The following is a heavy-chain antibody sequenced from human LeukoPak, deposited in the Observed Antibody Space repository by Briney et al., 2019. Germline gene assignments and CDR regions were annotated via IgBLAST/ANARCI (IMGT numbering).Heavy chain of an antibody. CDR1: GYTFTSYY. Sequence: GASVKVSCKASGYTFTSYYMHWVRQAPGQGLEWMGIINPSGGSTSYAQKFQGRVTMTRDTSTSTVYMELSSLRSEDTAVYYCARGTGSGSCYNITPSDWFDPWGQGTLVTVSS. D-gene: IGHD3-10*01. J-gene: IGHJ5*02. CDR2: INPSGGST. V-gene: IGHV1-46*01. CDR3: ARGTGSGSCYNITPSDWFDP.